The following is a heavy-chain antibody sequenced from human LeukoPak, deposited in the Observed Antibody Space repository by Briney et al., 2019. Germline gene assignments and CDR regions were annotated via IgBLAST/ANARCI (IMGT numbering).Heavy chain of an antibody. Sequence: PSETLSLTCTVSGGSISSSSYYWGWIRQPPGKGLEWIGSIYYSGSTYYNPSLKSRVTISVDTSKNQFSLKLSSVTAADTAEYYCARQPGGSVGYAFDIWGQGTMVTVSS. CDR2: IYYSGST. D-gene: IGHD4-23*01. J-gene: IGHJ3*02. CDR1: GGSISSSSYY. CDR3: ARQPGGSVGYAFDI. V-gene: IGHV4-39*01.